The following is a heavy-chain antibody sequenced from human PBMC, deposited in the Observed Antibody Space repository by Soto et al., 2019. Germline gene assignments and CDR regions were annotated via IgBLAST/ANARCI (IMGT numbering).Heavy chain of an antibody. D-gene: IGHD6-13*01. V-gene: IGHV1-2*02. CDR1: GYTFTGYY. J-gene: IGHJ5*02. CDR3: ARAPGIAAAGMLNWFDP. Sequence: AAVKVSCKASGYTFTGYYMHWVRQAPGQGLEWMGWINPNSGGTNYAQKFQGRVTMTRDTSISTAYMELSRLRSDDTAVYYCARAPGIAAAGMLNWFDPWGQGTLVTVSS. CDR2: INPNSGGT.